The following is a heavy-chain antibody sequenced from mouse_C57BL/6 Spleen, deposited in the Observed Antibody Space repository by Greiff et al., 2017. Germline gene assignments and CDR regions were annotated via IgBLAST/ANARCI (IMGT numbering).Heavy chain of an antibody. J-gene: IGHJ2*01. CDR2: IRLKSDNYAT. V-gene: IGHV6-3*01. D-gene: IGHD2-3*01. CDR1: GFTFSNYW. Sequence: EVKLEESGGGLVQPGGSMKLSCVASGFTFSNYWMNWVRQSPEQGLEWVAQIRLKSDNYATHYAESVKGRFTIARDDSKSSVYLQMNNLRAEDTGIYYCTKELRGYYPFDYWGQGTTLTVSS. CDR3: TKELRGYYPFDY.